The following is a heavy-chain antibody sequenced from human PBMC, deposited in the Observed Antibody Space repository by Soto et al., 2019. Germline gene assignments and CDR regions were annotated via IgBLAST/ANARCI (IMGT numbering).Heavy chain of an antibody. V-gene: IGHV1-46*01. CDR1: GYTFTSNY. CDR3: ARDPSDIVVVPDYGMDV. Sequence: ASVKVSCKASGYTFTSNYMHWVRQAPGQGLEWMGIINPSGGSTSYAQKFQGRVTMTRDTSTSTVYMELSSLRSEDTAVYYCARDPSDIVVVPDYGMDVWGQGTTVTVSS. CDR2: INPSGGST. J-gene: IGHJ6*02. D-gene: IGHD2-2*01.